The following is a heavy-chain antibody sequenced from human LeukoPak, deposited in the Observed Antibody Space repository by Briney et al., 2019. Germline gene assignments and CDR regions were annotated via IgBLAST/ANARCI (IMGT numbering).Heavy chain of an antibody. V-gene: IGHV4-30-2*05. D-gene: IGHD3-22*01. Sequence: KTSETLSLTCAVSGSSISSGGYSWSWIRQPPGKGLEWIGYIYHSGSTYYNPSLKSRVTISVDTSKNQFSLKLSSVTAADTAVYYCAREISRTFVTMIQGFREGVDIWGQGTMVTVSS. CDR1: GSSISSGGYS. CDR3: AREISRTFVTMIQGFREGVDI. J-gene: IGHJ3*02. CDR2: IYHSGST.